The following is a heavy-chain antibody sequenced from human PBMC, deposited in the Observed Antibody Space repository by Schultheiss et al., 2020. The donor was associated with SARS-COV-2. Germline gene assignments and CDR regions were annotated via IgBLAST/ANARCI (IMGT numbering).Heavy chain of an antibody. CDR1: GFAFSSYA. Sequence: GESLKISCAASGFAFSSYAMNWVRQAPGKGLEWVAVIWYDGSNKYYADSVKGRFTISRDNSKNTLYLQMNSLRAEDTAVYYCARPVMVYATNGGGYFDYWGQGTLVTVSS. D-gene: IGHD2-8*01. CDR2: IWYDGSNK. V-gene: IGHV3-33*08. CDR3: ARPVMVYATNGGGYFDY. J-gene: IGHJ4*02.